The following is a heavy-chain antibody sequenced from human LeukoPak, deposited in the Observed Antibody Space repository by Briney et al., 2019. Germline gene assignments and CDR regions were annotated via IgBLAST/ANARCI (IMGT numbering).Heavy chain of an antibody. J-gene: IGHJ4*02. CDR3: ARLQLMHDYADY. D-gene: IGHD4-17*01. CDR2: IYYSGST. CDR1: GGSISSYY. V-gene: IGHV4-59*12. Sequence: SETLSLTCTVSGGSISSYYWSWIRQPPGKGLEWIGYIYYSGSTNYNPSLKSRVTISVDTSKNQFSLKLSSVTAADTAVYYCARLQLMHDYADYWGQGTLVTVSS.